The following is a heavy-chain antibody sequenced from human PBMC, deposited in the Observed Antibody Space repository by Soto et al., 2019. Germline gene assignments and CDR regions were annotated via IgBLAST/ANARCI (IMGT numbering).Heavy chain of an antibody. CDR1: GFTFSSYG. CDR2: ISYDGSNK. D-gene: IGHD4-17*01. Sequence: QVQLVESGGGVVQPGRSLRLSCAASGFTFSSYGMHWVRQAPGKGLEWVAVISYDGSNKYYADSVKGRFTISRDNSKNTLDLQMNSLRAEDTAVYYCAKVAATTVTTGGFDYWGQGTLVTVSS. CDR3: AKVAATTVTTGGFDY. J-gene: IGHJ4*02. V-gene: IGHV3-30*18.